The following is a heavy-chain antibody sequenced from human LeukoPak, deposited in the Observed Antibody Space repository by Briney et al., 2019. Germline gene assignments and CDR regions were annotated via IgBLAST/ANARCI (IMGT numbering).Heavy chain of an antibody. D-gene: IGHD2-8*01. V-gene: IGHV3-23*01. J-gene: IGHJ6*03. Sequence: GGSLRLSCAASGFTFSSYAMTWVRQAPGKGLEWVSTVSGSAGRTGYADSVKGRFTISRDNLKNTLYLQMNSLRAEDTAVYYCAKNRGHCVNGVCHNYYYMDVWGKGTTVTVSS. CDR2: VSGSAGRT. CDR1: GFTFSSYA. CDR3: AKNRGHCVNGVCHNYYYMDV.